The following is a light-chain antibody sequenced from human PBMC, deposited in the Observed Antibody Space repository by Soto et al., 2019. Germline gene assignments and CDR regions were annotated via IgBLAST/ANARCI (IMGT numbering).Light chain of an antibody. V-gene: IGKV3-11*01. CDR2: DAS. CDR3: QQRRNWPLLT. J-gene: IGKJ4*01. CDR1: QSVSSY. Sequence: EIVLTQSPATLSLSPGERATLSCRASQSVSSYLAWYQQKPGQAPRLLIYDASNRATGIPARFSGSGSGTDFTLTISSLEPEDFAVYYCQQRRNWPLLTFGGGTKVEIK.